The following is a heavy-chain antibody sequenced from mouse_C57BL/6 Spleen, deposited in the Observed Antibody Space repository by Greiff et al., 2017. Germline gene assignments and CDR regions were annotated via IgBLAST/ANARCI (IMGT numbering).Heavy chain of an antibody. Sequence: QVQLKQSGAELVKPGASVKLSCKASGYTFTGYTINWVKQRTGQGLEWIGEFYPGSGSIKYNEKFKGKATLTADKSSSTDYMELSSLTSEDSAVYFCARPANCAYSIDYWGQGTSVTVSS. CDR2: FYPGSGSI. V-gene: IGHV1-62-2*01. J-gene: IGHJ4*01. CDR1: GYTFTGYT. D-gene: IGHD2-10*01. CDR3: ARPANCAYSIDY.